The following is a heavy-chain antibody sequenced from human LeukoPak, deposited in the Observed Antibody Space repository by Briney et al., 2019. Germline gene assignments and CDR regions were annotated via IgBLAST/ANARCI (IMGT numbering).Heavy chain of an antibody. V-gene: IGHV1-18*01. CDR3: ARASSVLLIDY. D-gene: IGHD3-16*01. J-gene: IGHJ4*02. CDR2: ISSYNGNT. CDR1: GYIFTTYD. Sequence: VASVKVSCKASGYIFTTYDITWVPQAPGQGLEWMGWISSYNGNTNYAQNLQDRVTMTTDTSTSTAYLELRSLTSDDTAVYYCARASSVLLIDYWGQGTLVTVSS.